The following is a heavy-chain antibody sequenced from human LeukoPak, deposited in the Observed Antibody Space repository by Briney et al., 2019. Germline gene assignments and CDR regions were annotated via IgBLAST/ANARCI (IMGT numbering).Heavy chain of an antibody. CDR3: AELGITMIGGV. J-gene: IGHJ6*04. D-gene: IGHD3-10*02. Sequence: PGGSLRLSCEASGFTFSRYGMHWVRQAPGKGLEWVAVISYEGSDKYYADSVKGRFTISRDNSENTLYLQMNSLGVGDTAVYYCAELGITMIGGVWGKGTTVTISS. CDR1: GFTFSRYG. CDR2: ISYEGSDK. V-gene: IGHV3-30*18.